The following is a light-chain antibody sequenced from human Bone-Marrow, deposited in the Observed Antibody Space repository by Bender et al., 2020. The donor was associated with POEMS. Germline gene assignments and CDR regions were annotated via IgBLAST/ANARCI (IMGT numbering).Light chain of an antibody. V-gene: IGLV1-44*01. CDR3: AAWDDSLVAWV. Sequence: QSVLTQPPAASGTPGQRVTISCSGSNSNIGSNVVNWYQQLPGTAPKLLIYSNDQRPSGVPDRFSGSKSGTSASLAISGLQSEDEANYYCAAWDDSLVAWVFGGGTELTVL. CDR1: NSNIGSNV. CDR2: SND. J-gene: IGLJ3*02.